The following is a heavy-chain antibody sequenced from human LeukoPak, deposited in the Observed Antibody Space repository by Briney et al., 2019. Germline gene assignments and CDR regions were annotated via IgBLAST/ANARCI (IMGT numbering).Heavy chain of an antibody. CDR2: IYHSGST. V-gene: IGHV4-30-2*01. CDR1: GGSISSGGYY. D-gene: IGHD4-17*01. CDR3: ARGYYGDYEREYYFDY. J-gene: IGHJ4*02. Sequence: PSETLSLTCTVSGGSISSGGYYWSWIRQPPGKGLEWIGYIYHSGSTYYNPSLKSRVTISVDRSKNQFSLKLSSVTAADTAVYYCARGYYGDYEREYYFDYWGQGTLVTVSS.